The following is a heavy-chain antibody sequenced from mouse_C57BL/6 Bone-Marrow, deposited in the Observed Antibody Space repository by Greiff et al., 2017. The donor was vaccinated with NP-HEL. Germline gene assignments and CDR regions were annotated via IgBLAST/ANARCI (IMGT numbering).Heavy chain of an antibody. V-gene: IGHV10-1*01. CDR3: VRQGWFAY. CDR2: IRSKSNNYAT. Sequence: EVNVVESGGGLVQPKGSLKLSCAASGFSFNTYAMNWVRQAPGKGLEWVARIRSKSNNYATYYADSVKDRFTISRDDSESMLYLQMNNLKTEDTAMYYCVRQGWFAYWGQGTLVTVSA. J-gene: IGHJ3*01. CDR1: GFSFNTYA.